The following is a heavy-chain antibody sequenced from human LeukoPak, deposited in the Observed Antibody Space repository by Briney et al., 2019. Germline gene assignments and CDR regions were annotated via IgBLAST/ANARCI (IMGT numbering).Heavy chain of an antibody. CDR1: GFTFSSYG. CDR2: IWSDGKNE. J-gene: IGHJ6*03. Sequence: GGSLRLSCETSGFTFSSYGMHWVRQVPGKGLEWVAFIWSDGKNEFYADSAKGRFTISRDNSRNMLYLEMNSLRVEDIAIYYCAKDPGAAARGFHMDVWGKGTTVTLSS. V-gene: IGHV3-30*02. D-gene: IGHD2-2*01. CDR3: AKDPGAAARGFHMDV.